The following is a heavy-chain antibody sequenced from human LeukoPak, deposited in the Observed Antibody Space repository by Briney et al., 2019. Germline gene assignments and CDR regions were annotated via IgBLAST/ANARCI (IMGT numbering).Heavy chain of an antibody. V-gene: IGHV1-46*01. CDR2: INPSGGST. D-gene: IGHD6-13*01. J-gene: IGHJ4*02. Sequence: GASAKVSCKASGYTFTSYYMHWVRQAPGQGLEWMGIINPSGGSTSYAQKFQGRVTMTRDTSTSTVYMELSSLRSEDTAVYYCARDSRIAAADYWGQGTLVTVSS. CDR1: GYTFTSYY. CDR3: ARDSRIAAADY.